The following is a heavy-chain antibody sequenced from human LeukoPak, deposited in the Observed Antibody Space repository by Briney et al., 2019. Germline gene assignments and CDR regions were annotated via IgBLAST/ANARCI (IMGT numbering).Heavy chain of an antibody. D-gene: IGHD4-17*01. CDR2: INPNSGGT. V-gene: IGHV1-2*02. Sequence: GASVKVSCKASGYTFTGYYMHWVRQAPGQGLEWMGWINPNSGGTNYAQKLQGRVTMTRDTSISTAYMELSRLRSDDTAVYYCARDYGDYGDLNWFDPWGQGTLVTVSS. J-gene: IGHJ5*02. CDR3: ARDYGDYGDLNWFDP. CDR1: GYTFTGYY.